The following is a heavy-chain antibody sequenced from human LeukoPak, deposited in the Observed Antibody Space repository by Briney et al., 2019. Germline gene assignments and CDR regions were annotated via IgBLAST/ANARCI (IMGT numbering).Heavy chain of an antibody. J-gene: IGHJ4*02. CDR3: ARDRGQGTYFDY. CDR2: IYSDGST. V-gene: IGHV3-53*01. D-gene: IGHD3-10*01. CDR1: GFTVSSSY. Sequence: GGSLRLSCAASGFTVSSSYMSWVRQAPGKGLEWVSVIYSDGSTYYADSVKGRFTISGDNSKNTLYLQMNSLRAEDTAVYYCARDRGQGTYFDYWGQGTLVTVSS.